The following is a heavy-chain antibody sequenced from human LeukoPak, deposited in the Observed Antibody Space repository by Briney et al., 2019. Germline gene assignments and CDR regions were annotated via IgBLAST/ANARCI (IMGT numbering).Heavy chain of an antibody. J-gene: IGHJ5*02. Sequence: SETLSLTCAVYGGSFSGHYWSWIRQPPGKGLEWIGEINHSGSTNYNPSLKSRVTISVDTSKNQFSLKLSSVTAADTAVYYCARRISGVVPAAMKANWFDPWGQGTLVTVSS. D-gene: IGHD2-2*01. CDR3: ARRISGVVPAAMKANWFDP. V-gene: IGHV4-34*01. CDR2: INHSGST. CDR1: GGSFSGHY.